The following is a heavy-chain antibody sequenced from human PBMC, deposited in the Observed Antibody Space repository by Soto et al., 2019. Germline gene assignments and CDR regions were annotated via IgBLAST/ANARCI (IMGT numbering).Heavy chain of an antibody. CDR2: ISYDGSNK. Sequence: QVQLVESGGGVVQPGRSLRLSCAASGFTFSSYAMHWVRQAPGKGLEWVAVISYDGSNKYYADSVKGRFTISRDNSKNTLYLQMNRLRAEDTAVYYCARELSCSSTSCFYYYYYGMDVWGQGTTVTVSS. D-gene: IGHD2-2*01. J-gene: IGHJ6*02. CDR1: GFTFSSYA. CDR3: ARELSCSSTSCFYYYYYGMDV. V-gene: IGHV3-30-3*01.